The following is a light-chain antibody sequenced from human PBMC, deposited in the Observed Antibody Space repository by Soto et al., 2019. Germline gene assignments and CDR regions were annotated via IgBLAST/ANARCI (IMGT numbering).Light chain of an antibody. J-gene: IGKJ1*01. Sequence: EIVLTQSQGTLSLSPGARATLSCRSSQSVSSNYLAWYQRKPGQAPRLLMYGASIRAAGVPDRFSGSGSGTEFTLTISRLEPEDFTVYYCHHYETFGQATNVDI. CDR2: GAS. V-gene: IGKV3-20*01. CDR3: HHYET. CDR1: QSVSSNY.